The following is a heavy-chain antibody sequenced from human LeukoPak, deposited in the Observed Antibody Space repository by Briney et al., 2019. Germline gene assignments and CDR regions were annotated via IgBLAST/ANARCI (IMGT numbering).Heavy chain of an antibody. CDR1: GGSISSYY. CDR2: IYYSGST. J-gene: IGHJ4*02. V-gene: IGHV4-59*01. CDR3: ARDSGPRFDY. Sequence: PSETLSLTCTVSGGSISSYYWSWIRQPPGKGLEWIGYIYYSGSTNYNPSLKSRVTISVDTSKNQFSLKVSSVAAADTAVYYCARDSGPRFDYWGQGTLVTVSS. D-gene: IGHD6-19*01.